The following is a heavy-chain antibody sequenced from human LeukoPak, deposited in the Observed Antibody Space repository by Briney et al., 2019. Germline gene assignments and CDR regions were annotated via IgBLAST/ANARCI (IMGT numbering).Heavy chain of an antibody. CDR2: IWYDGSNK. CDR3: AKANGGNNARFDY. Sequence: GGSLRLSCAASGFTFSTYGMHWVRQAPGKGLEWVAAIWYDGSNKYYADSVKGRFTISRDNSKNTLYLQMNSLRAEDTAVYYCAKANGGNNARFDYWGQGTLVTVSS. D-gene: IGHD4-23*01. V-gene: IGHV3-33*06. CDR1: GFTFSTYG. J-gene: IGHJ4*02.